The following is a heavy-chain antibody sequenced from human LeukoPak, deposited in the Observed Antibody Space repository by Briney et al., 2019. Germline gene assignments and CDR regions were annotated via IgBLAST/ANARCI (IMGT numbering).Heavy chain of an antibody. V-gene: IGHV5-51*01. CDR2: IYPGDSDT. CDR3: ARSASGWGFDD. Sequence: GESLKISFKVSGXSFTTYCIGWVRQMSGKGLEWMGIIYPGDSDTRYSPSFQGQVTISADKSISTAYLQWSSLKASDSAMYYCARSASGWGFDDWGQGTLVTVSS. J-gene: IGHJ4*02. D-gene: IGHD6-19*01. CDR1: GXSFTTYC.